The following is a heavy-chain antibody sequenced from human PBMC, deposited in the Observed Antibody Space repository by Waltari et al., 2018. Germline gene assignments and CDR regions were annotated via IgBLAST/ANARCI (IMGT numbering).Heavy chain of an antibody. V-gene: IGHV3-48*03. J-gene: IGHJ4*02. Sequence: EVQLVESGGGLVQPGGSLRLSGAASGFTSRSYEMNWVRQVPGKGLEWVSLITSSGTTIYYADSVKGRFTISRDNAKNSLYLEMNSLRAEDTAVYYCARGGGHEWGPSYWGQGTLVNVSP. CDR2: ITSSGTTI. CDR1: GFTSRSYE. CDR3: ARGGGHEWGPSY. D-gene: IGHD5-12*01.